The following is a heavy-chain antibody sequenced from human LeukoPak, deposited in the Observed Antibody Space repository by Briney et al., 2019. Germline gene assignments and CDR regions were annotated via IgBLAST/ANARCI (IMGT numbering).Heavy chain of an antibody. V-gene: IGHV4-34*01. CDR2: INHSGST. D-gene: IGHD1-26*01. Sequence: GPLRLSCAASGFTFSSYSMNWVRQPPGKGLEWIGEINHSGSTNYNPSLKSRVTISVDTSKNQFSLKLSSVTAADTAVYYCARGGSYYLAFLDYWGQGTLVTVSS. CDR1: GFTFSSYS. CDR3: ARGGSYYLAFLDY. J-gene: IGHJ4*02.